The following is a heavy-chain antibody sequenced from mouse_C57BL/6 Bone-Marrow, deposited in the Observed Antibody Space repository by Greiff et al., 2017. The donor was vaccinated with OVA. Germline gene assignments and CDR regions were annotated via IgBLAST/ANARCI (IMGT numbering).Heavy chain of an antibody. CDR2: IRSKSNNYAT. J-gene: IGHJ3*01. CDR3: VRHTLTWFAY. CDR1: GFSFNTYA. V-gene: IGHV10-1*01. Sequence: EVKLVESGGGLVQPKGSLKLSCAASGFSFNTYAMNWVRQAPGKGLEWVARIRSKSNNYATYYADSVKDRFTISRDESENMLYLQMNNLKTEDTAMYYCVRHTLTWFAYWGQGTLVTVSA.